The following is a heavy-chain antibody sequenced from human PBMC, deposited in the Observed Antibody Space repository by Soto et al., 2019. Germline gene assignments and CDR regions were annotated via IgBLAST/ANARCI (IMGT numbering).Heavy chain of an antibody. CDR2: INAGNGNT. J-gene: IGHJ6*02. CDR3: ARDLHCSGGSCYQSGWYYYGMDV. CDR1: GYTFTSYA. D-gene: IGHD2-15*01. V-gene: IGHV1-3*01. Sequence: ASVKVSCKASGYTFTSYAIHWVRQAPGQRLEWMGWINAGNGNTKYSQKFQGRVTITRDTSASTAYMELSSLRSEDTAVYYCARDLHCSGGSCYQSGWYYYGMDVWGQGTTVTVSS.